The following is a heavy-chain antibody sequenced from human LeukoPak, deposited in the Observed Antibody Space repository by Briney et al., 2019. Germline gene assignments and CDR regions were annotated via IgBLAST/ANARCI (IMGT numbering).Heavy chain of an antibody. Sequence: GGSLRLSCAASGFTFSSYAMSWVRQAPGKGLEWVSAISGSGGSTYYADSVKGRFTISRDNAKNSLYLQMNSLRAEDTALYYCARVGSSGYYGRSLDYYYMDVWGRGTTVTVSS. J-gene: IGHJ6*03. CDR1: GFTFSSYA. CDR3: ARVGSSGYYGRSLDYYYMDV. CDR2: ISGSGGST. D-gene: IGHD3-22*01. V-gene: IGHV3-23*01.